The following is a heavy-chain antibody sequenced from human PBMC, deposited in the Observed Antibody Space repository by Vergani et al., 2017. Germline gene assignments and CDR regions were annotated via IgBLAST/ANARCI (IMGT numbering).Heavy chain of an antibody. J-gene: IGHJ4*02. V-gene: IGHV4-61*02. CDR2: VSTSGST. Sequence: QVQLQESGPGLVKPSQTLSLTCTVSGGSFSTGGQSWTWLRQSAGKELEWIGRVSTSGSTNYNPSLKSRVTMSIDTSKNQFSLKLSSVTAADTAVYYCARSRLERWLHLGYFDYWGQGTLVTVSS. D-gene: IGHD5-24*01. CDR1: GGSFSTGGQS. CDR3: ARSRLERWLHLGYFDY.